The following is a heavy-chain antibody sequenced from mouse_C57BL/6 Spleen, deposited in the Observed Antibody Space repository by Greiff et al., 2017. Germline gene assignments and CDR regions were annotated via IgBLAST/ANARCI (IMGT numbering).Heavy chain of an antibody. V-gene: IGHV1-64*01. CDR3: ANFYYGSSYGYFDV. CDR2: FHPNSGST. CDR1: GYTFTSYW. Sequence: VQLQQPGAELVKPGASVKLSCKASGYTFTSYWMHWVKQRPGQGLEWIGMFHPNSGSTNYNEKFKSKATLTVDKSSSTAYMQLSSLTSEDAAVYYCANFYYGSSYGYFDVWGTGTTVTVSS. D-gene: IGHD1-1*01. J-gene: IGHJ1*03.